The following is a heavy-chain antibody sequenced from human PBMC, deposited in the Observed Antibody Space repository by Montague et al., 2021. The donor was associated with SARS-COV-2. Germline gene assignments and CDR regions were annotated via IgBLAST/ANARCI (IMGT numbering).Heavy chain of an antibody. CDR2: IYWDDDK. CDR1: GFSLSTSGVG. Sequence: PALVKPTQTLTLTCTFSGFSLSTSGVGVGWIRQPPGKALEWLALIYWDDDKRYSPSLKSRLTITKDTSKNQVVLTMTNMDPVDTATYYCAHIGTYYCIFTGYYNNVVSFDYWGQGTLVTVSS. J-gene: IGHJ4*02. CDR3: AHIGTYYCIFTGYYNNVVSFDY. V-gene: IGHV2-5*02. D-gene: IGHD3-9*01.